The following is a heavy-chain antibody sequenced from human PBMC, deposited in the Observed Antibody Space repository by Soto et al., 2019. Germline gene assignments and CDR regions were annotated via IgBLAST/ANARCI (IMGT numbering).Heavy chain of an antibody. V-gene: IGHV3-74*01. D-gene: IGHD4-17*01. CDR1: GFTFSSYW. Sequence: EVQLVESGGGLVQPGGSLRLSCAASGFTFSSYWMHWVRQAPGKGLVWVSRINSDGSSTSYADSVKGRLTISRDNAKKTLYLQMNSLIAEDTAVYYCARGEDYGDSLNYWGQGTRVTVSS. CDR2: INSDGSST. J-gene: IGHJ4*02. CDR3: ARGEDYGDSLNY.